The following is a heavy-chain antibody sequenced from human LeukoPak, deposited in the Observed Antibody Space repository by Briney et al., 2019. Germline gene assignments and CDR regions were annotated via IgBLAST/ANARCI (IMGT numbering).Heavy chain of an antibody. CDR3: AKGAFSDSSGYYIVGAFDH. V-gene: IGHV3-20*04. Sequence: GGSLRLSCAASGFTFDDYGMSWVRQAPGKGLEWVAGIHWNGGSTGYVDSVKGRFTVSRDNTENSVHLQMNSLRSEDTALYFCAKGAFSDSSGYYIVGAFDHWGQGSLVTVSS. CDR1: GFTFDDYG. D-gene: IGHD3-22*01. CDR2: IHWNGGST. J-gene: IGHJ4*02.